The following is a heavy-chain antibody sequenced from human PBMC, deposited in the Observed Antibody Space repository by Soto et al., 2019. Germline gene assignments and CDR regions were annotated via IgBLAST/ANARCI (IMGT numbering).Heavy chain of an antibody. CDR2: IYYSGST. D-gene: IGHD2-15*01. CDR3: ARHTPAISISDH. CDR1: GGSISSSSYY. J-gene: IGHJ4*02. Sequence: PSETLSLTCTVSGGSISSSSYYWGWILQPPGKGLEWIGSIYYSGSTYYNPSLKSRVAISVDTSKNQFSLKLSSVTAADTAVYYCARHTPAISISDHWGQGTLVTVSS. V-gene: IGHV4-39*01.